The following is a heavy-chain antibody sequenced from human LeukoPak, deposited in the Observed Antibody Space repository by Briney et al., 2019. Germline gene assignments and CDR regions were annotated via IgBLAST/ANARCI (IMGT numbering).Heavy chain of an antibody. V-gene: IGHV5-51*01. CDR1: GYSFTNYW. D-gene: IGHD6-6*01. CDR3: ARRRYSSSSDFDY. CDR2: IYPGDSDT. Sequence: GESLKISCKGSGYSFTNYWIGWVRQMPGKGLEWMGIIYPGDSDTRYSPSFQGQVTISADKSISTAYLQWSSLKASDTAMYYCARRRYSSSSDFDYWGQGTLVTVSS. J-gene: IGHJ4*02.